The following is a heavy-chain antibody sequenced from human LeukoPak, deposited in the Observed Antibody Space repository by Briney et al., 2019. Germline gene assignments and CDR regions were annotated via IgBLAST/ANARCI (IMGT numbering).Heavy chain of an antibody. Sequence: GGSLRLSCAASGFIFSTYGMYWVRQAPGKGLEWVAFIRYDGSNKYYADSVKGRFTISRDNSKNTLYLQMNSLRAEDTAVYYCANPPRYCSSTSCYSGGMDVWGQGTTVTVSS. D-gene: IGHD2-2*01. CDR3: ANPPRYCSSTSCYSGGMDV. CDR1: GFIFSTYG. CDR2: IRYDGSNK. J-gene: IGHJ6*02. V-gene: IGHV3-30*02.